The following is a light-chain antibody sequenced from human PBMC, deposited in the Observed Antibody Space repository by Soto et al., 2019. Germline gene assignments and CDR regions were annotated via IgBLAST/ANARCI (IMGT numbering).Light chain of an antibody. Sequence: QSALTQPASVSGSPGQSITISCTGTSSDVGGYNYVSWYQQHPGKAPKVMIYEVSNRPSGVSNRFSGSKSGNTASLTISGLQAEDEADYYCCSYTNSNTLVFGTGTKVTV. CDR1: SSDVGGYNY. CDR2: EVS. V-gene: IGLV2-14*01. J-gene: IGLJ1*01. CDR3: CSYTNSNTLV.